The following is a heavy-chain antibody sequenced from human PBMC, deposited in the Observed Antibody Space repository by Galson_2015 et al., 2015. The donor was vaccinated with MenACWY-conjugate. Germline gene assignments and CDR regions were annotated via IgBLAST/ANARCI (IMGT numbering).Heavy chain of an antibody. CDR3: AKIGKTGNWYFDL. CDR1: GFPFSNHG. D-gene: IGHD3-10*01. Sequence: SLRLSCAASGFPFSNHGMSWVRQAPGKGMEWVSSISNTGGLTYYADSVRGRFTSSRDNSKNTLHLQLNSLSAGDTAMYYCAKIGKTGNWYFDLWGRGTLVTVSS. J-gene: IGHJ2*01. V-gene: IGHV3-23*01. CDR2: ISNTGGLT.